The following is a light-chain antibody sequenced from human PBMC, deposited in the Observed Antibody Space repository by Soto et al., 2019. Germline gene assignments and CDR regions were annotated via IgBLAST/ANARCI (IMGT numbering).Light chain of an antibody. CDR1: SSEVGFYDY. CDR3: SSYTSDSSYV. CDR2: AVS. Sequence: QSVLTQPASVSGSPGQSITISCTGTSSEVGFYDYVSWYQQHTGKAPQLVIYAVSNRTSGVSNRFSASKSGNTACLFISVLQAEDEADYYCSSYTSDSSYVFGSGTKVTVL. J-gene: IGLJ1*01. V-gene: IGLV2-14*01.